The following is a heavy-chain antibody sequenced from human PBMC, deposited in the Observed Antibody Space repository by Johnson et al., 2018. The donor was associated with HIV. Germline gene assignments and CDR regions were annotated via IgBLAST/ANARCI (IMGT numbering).Heavy chain of an antibody. D-gene: IGHD2-21*02. V-gene: IGHV3-53*01. CDR1: GFTVSRKY. CDR2: IYSGGTT. Sequence: VQLVESGGGVVQPGRSLRLSCAASGFTVSRKYMSWVHQAPGKGLEWVSVIYSGGTTYYADSVKGRFTISRDNSKNTLYLQMNSLRAEDTAVYYCARDKGDSDDAFDIWGQGTMVTVSS. CDR3: ARDKGDSDDAFDI. J-gene: IGHJ3*02.